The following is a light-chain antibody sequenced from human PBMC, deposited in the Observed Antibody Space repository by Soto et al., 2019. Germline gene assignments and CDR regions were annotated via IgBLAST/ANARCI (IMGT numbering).Light chain of an antibody. CDR2: KAS. J-gene: IGKJ1*01. CDR1: QSISSW. V-gene: IGKV1-5*03. Sequence: QMSQSPSTLARSVVAIVQITGRASQSISSWLAWYQQKPGKAPNLLIYKASSLESGVPSRFSGSGSGTEFTLTISSLQPDDFATYYCQKYNSYSWKCGKGTTGDIK. CDR3: QKYNSYSWK.